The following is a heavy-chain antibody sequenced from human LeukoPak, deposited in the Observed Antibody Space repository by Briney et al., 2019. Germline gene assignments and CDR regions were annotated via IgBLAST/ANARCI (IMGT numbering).Heavy chain of an antibody. V-gene: IGHV3-74*01. D-gene: IGHD4-23*01. CDR3: VRGNDYGGPHY. CDR1: GFTFSSYW. J-gene: IGHJ4*02. CDR2: IDRGGSRI. Sequence: GGSLRLSCAVSGFTFSSYWMHWVRQAPGKGLVWVSRIDRGGSRINYADSVKGRFTISRDNGENTLFLQMNSLRAEDAAVYYCVRGNDYGGPHYWGQGTLVTVSS.